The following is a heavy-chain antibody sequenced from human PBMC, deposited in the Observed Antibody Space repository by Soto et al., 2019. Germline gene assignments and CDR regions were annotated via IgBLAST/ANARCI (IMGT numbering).Heavy chain of an antibody. CDR1: GGSISSSSYY. D-gene: IGHD3-22*01. Sequence: QMPLQESGPGLVKPSETLSLTCTVSGGSISSSSYYWGWIRQPPGQGLEWLGTIYSLGNTYYNPSLNSRVTISVDKSKSQLFLKLSSVTAPDTAVYYCARQIYDSSGYYYAYWGQGTLVTVSS. V-gene: IGHV4-39*01. CDR3: ARQIYDSSGYYYAY. J-gene: IGHJ4*02. CDR2: IYSLGNT.